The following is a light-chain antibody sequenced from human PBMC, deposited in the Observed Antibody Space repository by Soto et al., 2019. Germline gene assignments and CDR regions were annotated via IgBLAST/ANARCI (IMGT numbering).Light chain of an antibody. J-gene: IGKJ2*01. Sequence: DSQMTQSPSSLSASVGDRVTITCRASQSISSSLNWYHQKPGKAPKLLIYAASSLQSGVPSRFSGSGSGTYFTLSISSLQPEDFATYYCPQSYRAPHAFGQVTNLAIK. CDR3: PQSYRAPHA. CDR1: QSISSS. CDR2: AAS. V-gene: IGKV1-39*01.